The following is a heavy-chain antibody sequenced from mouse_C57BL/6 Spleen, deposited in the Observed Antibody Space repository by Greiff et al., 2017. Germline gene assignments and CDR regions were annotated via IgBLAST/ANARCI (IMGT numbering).Heavy chain of an antibody. J-gene: IGHJ2*01. V-gene: IGHV1-26*01. CDR3: ARSSNYNYFDY. CDR1: GYTFTDYY. D-gene: IGHD2-5*01. CDR2: INPNNGGT. Sequence: EVQLQQSGPELVKPGASVKISCKASGYTFTDYYMNWVKQSHGKSLEWIGDINPNNGGTSYNQKFKGKATLTVDKSSSTAYMELRSLTSEDSAVYYCARSSNYNYFDYWGQGTTLTVSS.